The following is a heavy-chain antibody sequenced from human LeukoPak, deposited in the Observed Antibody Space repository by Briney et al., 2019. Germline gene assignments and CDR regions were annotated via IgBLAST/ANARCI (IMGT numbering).Heavy chain of an antibody. D-gene: IGHD3-22*01. CDR2: IYNSGKT. CDR3: ARAEDYYDSSGYQNYFDY. Sequence: SETLSLTCTVSGYSISSGYYWGWIGPPPGKGREWIGIIYNSGKTYYNPSLKSRVPISVDTSKNQFSLKLSSVTAADTAVYYCARAEDYYDSSGYQNYFDYWGQGTLVTVSS. J-gene: IGHJ4*02. V-gene: IGHV4-38-2*02. CDR1: GYSISSGYY.